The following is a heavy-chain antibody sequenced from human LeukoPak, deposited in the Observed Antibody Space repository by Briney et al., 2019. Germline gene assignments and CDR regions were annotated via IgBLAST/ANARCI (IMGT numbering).Heavy chain of an antibody. J-gene: IGHJ4*02. Sequence: PSETLSLTCAVYGGSFSGYYWSWIRQPPGKGLEWIGEINNSGSTNYNPSLKSRVTISVDTSKNQFSLKLSSVTAADTAVYYCARGWRGDSSGYFFDYWGQGTLVTVSS. CDR1: GGSFSGYY. D-gene: IGHD3-22*01. V-gene: IGHV4-34*01. CDR2: INNSGST. CDR3: ARGWRGDSSGYFFDY.